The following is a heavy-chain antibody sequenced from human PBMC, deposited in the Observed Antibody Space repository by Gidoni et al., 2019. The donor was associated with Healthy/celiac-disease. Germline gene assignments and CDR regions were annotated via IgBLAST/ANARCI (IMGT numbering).Heavy chain of an antibody. V-gene: IGHV3-11*06. Sequence: QVQLVESGGGLVKPGGSLRLSCAASGFTFSDYYMSWIRQAPGKGLEWVSYISSSSSYTNYADSVKGRFTISRDNAKNSLYLQMNSLRAEDTAVYYCARVGTRITMIVVPEDDAFDIWGQGTMVTVSS. CDR2: ISSSSSYT. CDR3: ARVGTRITMIVVPEDDAFDI. J-gene: IGHJ3*02. CDR1: GFTFSDYY. D-gene: IGHD3-22*01.